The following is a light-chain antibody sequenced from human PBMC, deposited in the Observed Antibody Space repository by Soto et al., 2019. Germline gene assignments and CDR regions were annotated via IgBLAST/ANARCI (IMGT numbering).Light chain of an antibody. J-gene: IGKJ2*01. CDR2: QTS. V-gene: IGKV1-39*01. Sequence: IQVTQSPSSLSASVGDRVTITCRASQNIDNHLNWYQQKPGKALKVLIFQTSRLQSGVPSRFSGSGSGTDSTLTISSLQPEDFATYSCQQSYNTPYTFGQGTKVDIK. CDR3: QQSYNTPYT. CDR1: QNIDNH.